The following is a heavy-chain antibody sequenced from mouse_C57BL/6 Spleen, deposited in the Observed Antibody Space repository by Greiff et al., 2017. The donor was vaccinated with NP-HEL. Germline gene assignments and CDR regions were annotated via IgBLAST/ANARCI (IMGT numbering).Heavy chain of an antibody. J-gene: IGHJ2*01. V-gene: IGHV1-55*01. Sequence: QVHVKQPGAELVKPGASVKMSCKASGYTFTSYWITWVKQRPGQGLEWIGDIYPGSGSTNYNEKFKSKATLTVDTSSSTAYMQLSSLTSEDSAVYYCATFITTVVGTGDYWGQGTTLTVSS. CDR1: GYTFTSYW. D-gene: IGHD1-1*01. CDR2: IYPGSGST. CDR3: ATFITTVVGTGDY.